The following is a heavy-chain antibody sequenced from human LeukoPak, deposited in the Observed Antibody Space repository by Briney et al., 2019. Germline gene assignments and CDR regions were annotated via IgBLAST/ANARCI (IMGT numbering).Heavy chain of an antibody. CDR2: INHSGTT. CDR3: ARQKSPRRYCSSTSCLYNWFDP. J-gene: IGHJ5*02. D-gene: IGHD2-2*01. V-gene: IGHV4-34*01. CDR1: GGSFSGYY. Sequence: SETLSLTCAVYGGSFSGYYWSWIRQPPGKGLEWIGEINHSGTTNYNSSLKSRVTISVDTSKNQFSLKLSSVTAADTAVYYCARQKSPRRYCSSTSCLYNWFDPWGQGTLVTVSS.